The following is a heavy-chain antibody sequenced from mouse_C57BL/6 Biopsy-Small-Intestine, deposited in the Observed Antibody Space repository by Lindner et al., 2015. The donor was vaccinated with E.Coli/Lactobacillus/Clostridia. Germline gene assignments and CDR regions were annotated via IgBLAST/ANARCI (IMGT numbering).Heavy chain of an antibody. CDR3: ARHEEGIYYGNFYFDY. D-gene: IGHD2-1*01. Sequence: VQLQESGTELVKPGASVKLSCKASGYTFTEYTIHWVKQRSGQGLEWIGWFYPGSGSIKYNEKFKDKATLTADKSSSTVYMELSRLTSEDSAVYFCARHEEGIYYGNFYFDYWGHGTTLTVSS. J-gene: IGHJ2*01. CDR2: FYPGSGSI. V-gene: IGHV1-62-2*01. CDR1: GYTFTEYT.